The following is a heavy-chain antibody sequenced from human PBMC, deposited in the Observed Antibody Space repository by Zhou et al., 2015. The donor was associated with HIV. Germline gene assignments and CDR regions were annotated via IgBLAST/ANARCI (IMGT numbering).Heavy chain of an antibody. V-gene: IGHV1-2*02. D-gene: IGHD3-22*01. Sequence: QVQLVQSGAEVKKPGASVKVSCKASGYTFTGYYMHWVRQAPGQGLEWMGWINPNSGGTNYAQKFQGRVTMTRDTSISTAYMELSRLRSDDTAVYYCASYYYYDSSGYYPLVYWGQGTLVTVSS. J-gene: IGHJ4*02. CDR3: ASYYYYDSSGYYPLVY. CDR2: INPNSGGT. CDR1: GYTFTGYY.